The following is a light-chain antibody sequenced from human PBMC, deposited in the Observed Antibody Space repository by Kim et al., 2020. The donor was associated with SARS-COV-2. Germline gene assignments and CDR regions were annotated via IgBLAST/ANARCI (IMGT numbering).Light chain of an antibody. Sequence: ASLGDRVTITCRASQSMSISLAWYQQKPGKAPNLLIYEASSLQSGVPSRFSGSGSGTEFTLTISSLQPDDFATYYCQHYDVYSGTFGQGTKVDIK. CDR3: QHYDVYSGT. V-gene: IGKV1-5*01. CDR1: QSMSIS. CDR2: EAS. J-gene: IGKJ1*01.